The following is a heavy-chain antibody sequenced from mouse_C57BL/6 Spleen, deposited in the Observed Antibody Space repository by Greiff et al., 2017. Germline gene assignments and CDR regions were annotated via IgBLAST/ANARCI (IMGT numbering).Heavy chain of an antibody. V-gene: IGHV5-4*01. D-gene: IGHD1-1*01. CDR1: GFTFSSYA. CDR3: ASPSGYYGSSYGFAY. CDR2: ISDGGSYT. J-gene: IGHJ3*01. Sequence: EVQLVESGGGLVKPGGSLKLSCAASGFTFSSYAMSWVRQTPEKRLEWVATISDGGSYTYYPDNVKGRFTISRDNAKNNLYLQMSHLKSEDTAMYYCASPSGYYGSSYGFAYWGQGTLVTVSA.